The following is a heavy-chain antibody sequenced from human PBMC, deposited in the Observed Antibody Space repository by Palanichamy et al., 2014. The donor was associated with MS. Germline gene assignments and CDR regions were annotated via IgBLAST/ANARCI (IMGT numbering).Heavy chain of an antibody. J-gene: IGHJ4*02. V-gene: IGHV3-43D*03. CDR1: GFTFDDYA. CDR3: AKVSYRGSYYPFDY. Sequence: EMQLVESGGVVVQPGGSLRLSCAASGFTFDDYAMHWVRQAPGRVWSGSLLLVWDGGSTYYADSVKGRFTISRDNSKNSLYLQMNSLRAEDTALYYCAKVSYRGSYYPFDYWGQGTLVTVSS. CDR2: LVWDGGST. D-gene: IGHD1-26*01.